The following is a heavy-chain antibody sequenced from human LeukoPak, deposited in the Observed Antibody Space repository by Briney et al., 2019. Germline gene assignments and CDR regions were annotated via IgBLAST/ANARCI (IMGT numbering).Heavy chain of an antibody. Sequence: PSETLSLTCTVSVCSISSGGYYWSWIRQHPGKGLEGIVYIYYSGSTYYNPSRKSRVTISVDTSKNHFSLKLSSVNAADTAVYYCARAVPINAIWAPGNWFDHWGQGTLVTVSS. CDR2: IYYSGST. D-gene: IGHD3-16*01. CDR3: ARAVPINAIWAPGNWFDH. CDR1: VCSISSGGYY. V-gene: IGHV4-31*03. J-gene: IGHJ5*02.